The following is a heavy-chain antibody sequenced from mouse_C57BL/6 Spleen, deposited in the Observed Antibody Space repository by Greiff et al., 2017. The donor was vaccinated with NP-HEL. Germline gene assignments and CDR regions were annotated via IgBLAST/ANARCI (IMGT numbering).Heavy chain of an antibody. CDR3: ARPYYGSSYRAWFAY. J-gene: IGHJ3*01. Sequence: EVKLVESGGGLVKPGGSLKLSCAASGFTFSDYGMHWVRQAPEKGLEWVAYISSGSSTIYYADTVKGRFTISRDNAKNTLFLQMTSLRSEDTAMYYCARPYYGSSYRAWFAYWGQGTLVTVSA. D-gene: IGHD1-1*01. CDR2: ISSGSSTI. V-gene: IGHV5-17*01. CDR1: GFTFSDYG.